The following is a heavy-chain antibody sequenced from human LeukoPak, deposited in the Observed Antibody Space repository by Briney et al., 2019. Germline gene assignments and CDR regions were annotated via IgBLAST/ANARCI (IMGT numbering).Heavy chain of an antibody. V-gene: IGHV3-7*01. J-gene: IGHJ4*02. CDR3: AKGSVTAIATFDY. CDR1: GFSFSSHW. CDR2: INQDGSEK. Sequence: GGSLRLSCAASGFSFSSHWMSWVRQAPGKGLEWVANINQDGSEKNNVDSVKGRFTISRDNSKNTLFLQMNSLRAEDTAVYYCAKGSVTAIATFDYWGQGTLVTVSS. D-gene: IGHD2-21*02.